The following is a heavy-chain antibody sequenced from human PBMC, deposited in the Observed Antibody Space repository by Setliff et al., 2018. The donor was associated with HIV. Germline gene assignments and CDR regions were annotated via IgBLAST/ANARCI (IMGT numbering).Heavy chain of an antibody. CDR3: AKLLGNGGNSDPFDI. CDR1: GFTFDDYT. Sequence: GGSLRLSCGASGFTFDDYTMHWVRQVQGKGLEWLSLISGEGSSTYYADYVKGRFTISRDNSKESLYFQMNSLTTEDTALYYCAKLLGNGGNSDPFDIWGQGTTVTVSS. V-gene: IGHV3-43*01. CDR2: ISGEGSST. D-gene: IGHD2-21*01. J-gene: IGHJ3*02.